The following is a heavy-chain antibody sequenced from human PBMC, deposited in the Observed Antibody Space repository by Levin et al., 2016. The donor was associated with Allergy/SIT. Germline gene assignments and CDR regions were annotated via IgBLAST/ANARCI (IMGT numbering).Heavy chain of an antibody. V-gene: IGHV1-18*01. CDR3: ARDVANAITFGGVIVDH. J-gene: IGHJ4*02. D-gene: IGHD3-16*02. Sequence: ASVKVSCKTSGYIFTSNGINWVRQAPGQGLEWMGRINTYDDDTTYAQKFQGRVTMTADTSTSTAYMELRNLRSDDTAVYYCARDVANAITFGGVIVDHWGQGTLVTVSS. CDR2: INTYDDDT. CDR1: GYIFTSNG.